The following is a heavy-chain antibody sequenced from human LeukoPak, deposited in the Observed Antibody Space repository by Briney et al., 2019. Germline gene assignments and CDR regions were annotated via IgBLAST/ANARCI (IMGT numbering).Heavy chain of an antibody. V-gene: IGHV1-2*02. CDR3: ARTEPSYYYGSGSYSLDY. D-gene: IGHD3-10*01. CDR2: ISPNSGGT. J-gene: IGHJ4*02. CDR1: GYTFTSYD. Sequence: ASVKVSCKASGYTFTSYDINWVRQATGQGLEWMGWISPNSGGTNYAQKFQGRVTMTRDTSISTAYMELSRLRSDDTAVYYCARTEPSYYYGSGSYSLDYWGQGTLVTVSS.